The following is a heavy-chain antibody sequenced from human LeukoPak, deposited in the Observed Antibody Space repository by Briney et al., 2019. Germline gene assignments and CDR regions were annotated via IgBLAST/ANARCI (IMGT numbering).Heavy chain of an antibody. D-gene: IGHD6-19*01. Sequence: GGSLRLSCAASGFTFSSYAMGWVRQAPGKGLEWVANIKQDGSEMYYVDSAKGRFTISRDNAKNSLYLQMNSLRAEDTAVYYCARDSKYSSGWYDAFDIWGLGTMVTVSS. CDR1: GFTFSSYA. V-gene: IGHV3-7*01. J-gene: IGHJ3*02. CDR3: ARDSKYSSGWYDAFDI. CDR2: IKQDGSEM.